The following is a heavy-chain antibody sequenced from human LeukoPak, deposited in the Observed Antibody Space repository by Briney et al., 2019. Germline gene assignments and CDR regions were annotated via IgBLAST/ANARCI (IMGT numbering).Heavy chain of an antibody. V-gene: IGHV3-30*03. Sequence: GRSLRLSCVASGFTFSSYGMHWVRQAPGKGLEWVAVISYDGSNKYYADSVKGRFTISRDNSKNTLYLQMDSLRAEDTAVYYCAVVAAPLDAFDIWGQGTMVTVSS. CDR2: ISYDGSNK. J-gene: IGHJ3*02. D-gene: IGHD2-15*01. CDR3: AVVAAPLDAFDI. CDR1: GFTFSSYG.